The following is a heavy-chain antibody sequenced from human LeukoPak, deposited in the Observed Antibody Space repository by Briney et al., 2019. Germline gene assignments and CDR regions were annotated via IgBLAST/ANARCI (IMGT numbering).Heavy chain of an antibody. D-gene: IGHD1-26*01. J-gene: IGHJ3*02. CDR1: GYTFTSYE. Sequence: ASVKVSCKASGYTFTSYEINWVRQVTGQGLEWMGWMNPNSGNTGYTQKFQGRVTITRDTSISTAYMELSSLRSDDTAVYYCARGRWDLLQRADAFDIWGQGTMVTVSS. CDR3: ARGRWDLLQRADAFDI. V-gene: IGHV1-8*03. CDR2: MNPNSGNT.